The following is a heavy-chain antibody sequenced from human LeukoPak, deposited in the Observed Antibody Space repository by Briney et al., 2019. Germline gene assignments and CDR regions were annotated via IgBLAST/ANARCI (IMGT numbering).Heavy chain of an antibody. Sequence: GGSLRLSCAASGFTFSSYSMNWVRQAPGKGLEWVSYISSSSSTIHYADSVKGRFTISRDNAKNSLYLQMNSLRAEDTAVYYCARDGRCYDFWSGCLDAFDIWGQGTMVTVSS. CDR3: ARDGRCYDFWSGCLDAFDI. CDR2: ISSSSSTI. CDR1: GFTFSSYS. D-gene: IGHD3-3*01. J-gene: IGHJ3*02. V-gene: IGHV3-48*01.